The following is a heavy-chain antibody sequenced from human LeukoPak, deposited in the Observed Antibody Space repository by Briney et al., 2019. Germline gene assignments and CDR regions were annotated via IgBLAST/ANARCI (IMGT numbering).Heavy chain of an antibody. CDR3: ARDRYYFDSRGYYYPSYYFDY. Sequence: AGGSLRLSCAASGFTFSSYGMHWVRQAPGKGLEWVAITSSDGSDTYYADSVKGRFTISRDNSKNTLYLQMNSLRPEDTAVYYCARDRYYFDSRGYYYPSYYFDYWGQGSLVTVSS. CDR2: TSSDGSDT. V-gene: IGHV3-30*19. D-gene: IGHD3-22*01. CDR1: GFTFSSYG. J-gene: IGHJ4*02.